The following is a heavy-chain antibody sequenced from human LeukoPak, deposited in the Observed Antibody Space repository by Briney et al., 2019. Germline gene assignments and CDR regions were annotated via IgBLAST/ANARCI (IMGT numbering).Heavy chain of an antibody. J-gene: IGHJ2*01. CDR2: IYTSGST. CDR3: ASSPYGEARYFDL. D-gene: IGHD4-17*01. CDR1: GGSISSYY. Sequence: SETLSLTCTVSGGSISSYYWSWIRQPAGKGLEWIGRIYTSGSTNYNPSLKSRVTISVDTSKNQFSLKLSSVTAADTAVYYCASSPYGEARYFDLWGRGTLVTVSS. V-gene: IGHV4-4*07.